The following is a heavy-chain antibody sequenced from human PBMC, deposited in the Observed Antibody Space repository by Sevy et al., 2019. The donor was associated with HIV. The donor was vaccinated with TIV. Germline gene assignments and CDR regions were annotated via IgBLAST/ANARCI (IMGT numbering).Heavy chain of an antibody. J-gene: IGHJ3*01. V-gene: IGHV3-23*01. D-gene: IGHD1-26*01. Sequence: GGSLRLSCAASGFSFSGYVMNWVRQAPGKGLEWVSSISGRDSSTYYADSVRGRFIISRDNSENTLYLQMNGLRAEDTAVYYCAKVTLWELIAAHDAFDVWGQGTMVTVSS. CDR2: ISGRDSST. CDR3: AKVTLWELIAAHDAFDV. CDR1: GFSFSGYV.